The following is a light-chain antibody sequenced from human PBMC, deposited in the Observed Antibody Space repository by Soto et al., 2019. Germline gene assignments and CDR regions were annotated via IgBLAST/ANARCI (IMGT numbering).Light chain of an antibody. CDR2: DTS. CDR3: QQYNSWRSIT. V-gene: IGKV3-15*01. J-gene: IGKJ5*01. CDR1: QSISNK. Sequence: EIVMTQSPATLSLSPGEGATLSCWASQSISNKLAWYQQRPGQAPRLLIYDTSTRAAGIPARFRGSGSGTEFILTISSLQSEDLAVYYCQQYNSWRSITFGQGTRLESK.